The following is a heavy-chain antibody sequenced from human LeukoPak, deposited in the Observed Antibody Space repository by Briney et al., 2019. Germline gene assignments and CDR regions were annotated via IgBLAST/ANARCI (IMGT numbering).Heavy chain of an antibody. CDR1: GGSFSGYY. CDR3: ARLGSSGWYYYYYMDV. J-gene: IGHJ6*03. Sequence: PSETLSLTCAVYGGSFSGYYWSWIRQPPGKGLEWIGEINHSGSTNYNPSLKSRVTISVDTSKNQFSLKLGSVTAADTAVYYCARLGSSGWYYYYYMDVWGKGTTVTVSS. CDR2: INHSGST. V-gene: IGHV4-34*01. D-gene: IGHD6-19*01.